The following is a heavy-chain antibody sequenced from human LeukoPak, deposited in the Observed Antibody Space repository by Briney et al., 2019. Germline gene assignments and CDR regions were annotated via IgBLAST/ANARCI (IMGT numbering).Heavy chain of an antibody. D-gene: IGHD6-19*01. V-gene: IGHV3-9*03. J-gene: IGHJ4*02. CDR2: ISWNSGSI. CDR1: GFTFDDYA. CDR3: AKDRGSGWYTYYFDY. Sequence: GGSLRLSCAASGFTFDDYAMHWVRQAPGKGLEWVSGISWNSGSIGYADSVKGRFTISRDNAKNSPYLQMNSLRAEDMALYYCAKDRGSGWYTYYFDYWGQGTLVTVSS.